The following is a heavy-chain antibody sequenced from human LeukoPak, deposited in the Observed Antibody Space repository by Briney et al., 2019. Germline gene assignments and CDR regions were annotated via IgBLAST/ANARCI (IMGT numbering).Heavy chain of an antibody. CDR2: ISSSSSYI. V-gene: IGHV3-11*06. Sequence: LSLTCTVSGGSISSGDYYWSWIRQAPGKGLEWVSSISSSSSYIYYADSVKGRFTISRDNAKNSLYLQMNSLRAEDTAVYYCASGPYDSMGDYWGQGTLVTVSS. D-gene: IGHD3-22*01. CDR1: GGSISSGDYY. CDR3: ASGPYDSMGDY. J-gene: IGHJ4*02.